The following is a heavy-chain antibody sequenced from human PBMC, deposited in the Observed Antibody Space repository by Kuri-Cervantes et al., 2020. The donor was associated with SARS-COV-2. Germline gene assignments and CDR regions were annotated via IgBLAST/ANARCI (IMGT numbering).Heavy chain of an antibody. Sequence: ASVKVSCKASGYTFYSYGISWVRQAPGQGLEWMGWISPYNGNTDYAQKLQGRVTMTTDTTTNTAYMEVRSLRSDDTAVYYCARLVVDNVNYYYYYGMDVWGQGTTVTVSS. CDR3: ARLVVDNVNYYYYYGMDV. CDR1: GYTFYSYG. V-gene: IGHV1-18*01. J-gene: IGHJ6*02. D-gene: IGHD2-2*01. CDR2: ISPYNGNT.